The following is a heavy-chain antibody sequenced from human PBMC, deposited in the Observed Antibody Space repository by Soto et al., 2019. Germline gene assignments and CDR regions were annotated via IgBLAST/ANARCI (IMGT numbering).Heavy chain of an antibody. CDR3: AKGGSGDAFDI. Sequence: GGSLRLSCAASGFTVSSNYMSWVRQAPGKGLEWVSVIYSGGSTYYADSVKGRFTISRDNSKNTLYLQMNSLRAEETGVYFCAKGGSGDAFDIWGQGTMVTVSS. D-gene: IGHD3-16*01. V-gene: IGHV3-53*01. CDR2: IYSGGST. CDR1: GFTVSSNY. J-gene: IGHJ3*02.